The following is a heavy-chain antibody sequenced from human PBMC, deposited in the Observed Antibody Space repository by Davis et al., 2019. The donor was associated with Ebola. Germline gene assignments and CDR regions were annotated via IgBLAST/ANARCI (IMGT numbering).Heavy chain of an antibody. CDR2: IIDNYGGAKT. CDR3: ATEGIVGTRWYYDGMDV. V-gene: IGHV3-15*01. CDR1: GITFSNAY. Sequence: PGGSLRLSCKASGITFSNAYMTWVRQAPGKGLEWIGRIIDNYGGAKTAYAAPVEGRFTVSRDDSKNTVYLQMNSLRTEDTAVYYCATEGIVGTRWYYDGMDVWGQGTTATVSS. D-gene: IGHD1-26*01. J-gene: IGHJ6*02.